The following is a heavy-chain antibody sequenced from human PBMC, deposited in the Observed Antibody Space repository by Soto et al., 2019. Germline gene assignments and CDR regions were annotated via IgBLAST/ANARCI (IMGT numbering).Heavy chain of an antibody. CDR3: ARDIAAAGMDAFDI. CDR2: ISAYNGNT. J-gene: IGHJ3*02. Sequence: GASVKVSFKASGYTFTRYGISWLRQAPGQGLEWMGWISAYNGNTNYAQKLQGRVTMTTDTSTSTAYMELRSLRSDDTAVYYCARDIAAAGMDAFDIWGQGTMVTVSS. D-gene: IGHD6-13*01. V-gene: IGHV1-18*04. CDR1: GYTFTRYG.